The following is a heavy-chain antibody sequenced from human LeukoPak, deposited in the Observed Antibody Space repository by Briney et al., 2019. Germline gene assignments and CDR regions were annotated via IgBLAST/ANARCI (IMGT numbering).Heavy chain of an antibody. D-gene: IGHD2-15*01. V-gene: IGHV3-21*01. CDR3: ARDGGDCSFDS. J-gene: IGHJ4*02. CDR1: GFTFSNYN. CDR2: ISSGSSYI. Sequence: GGSLRLSCAASGFTFSNYNIHWVRQAPGKGLEWVSSISSGSSYIYYADSVKGRFSISRDNAKNSLHLQMNSLRAEDTALYYCARDGGDCSFDSWGQGTLVTVSS.